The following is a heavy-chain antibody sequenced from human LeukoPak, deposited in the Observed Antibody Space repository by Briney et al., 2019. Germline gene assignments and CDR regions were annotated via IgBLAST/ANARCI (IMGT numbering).Heavy chain of an antibody. CDR2: ISYDGSNK. Sequence: PGGALRLSCAASGFTFSSYGMHWVRQAPGKGLEWVAVISYDGSNKYYADSVKGRFTISRDNSKNTLYLQMNSLRAEDTAVYYCAKDPRVVLLWFGELLNWGQGTLVTVSS. D-gene: IGHD3-10*01. V-gene: IGHV3-30*18. J-gene: IGHJ4*02. CDR1: GFTFSSYG. CDR3: AKDPRVVLLWFGELLN.